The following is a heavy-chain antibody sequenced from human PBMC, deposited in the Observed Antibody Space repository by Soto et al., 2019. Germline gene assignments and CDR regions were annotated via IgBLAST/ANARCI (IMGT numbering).Heavy chain of an antibody. CDR2: IIPIFGTA. V-gene: IGHV1-69*13. CDR3: ARERGGSSSWYAVGLDY. J-gene: IGHJ4*02. CDR1: GGTFSSYA. Sequence: ASVKVSCKASGGTFSSYAISWVRQAPGQGFGWMGGIIPIFGTANYAQKFQGRVTITADESTSTAYMELSSLRSEDTAVYYCARERGGSSSWYAVGLDYWGQGTLVTVSS. D-gene: IGHD6-13*01.